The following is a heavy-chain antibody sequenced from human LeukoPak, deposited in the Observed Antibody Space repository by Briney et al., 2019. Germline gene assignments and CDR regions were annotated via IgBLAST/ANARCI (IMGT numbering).Heavy chain of an antibody. V-gene: IGHV3-48*01. D-gene: IGHD2-2*01. CDR1: GFTFSSYS. J-gene: IGHJ4*02. CDR2: ISSSSSTI. Sequence: PGGSLSLSCAASGFTFSSYSMNWVRQAPGKGLEWVSYISSSSSTIYYADSVKGRFTISRDNAKNSLYLQMNSLRAEDTAVYYCARDQSPRRVVVVPAAPDYWGQGTLVTVSS. CDR3: ARDQSPRRVVVVPAAPDY.